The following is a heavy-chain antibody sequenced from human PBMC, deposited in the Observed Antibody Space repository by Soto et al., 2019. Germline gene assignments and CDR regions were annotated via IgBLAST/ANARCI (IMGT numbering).Heavy chain of an antibody. J-gene: IGHJ4*02. V-gene: IGHV3-48*01. Sequence: PGGSLRLSCVVSGFTFSTYGMTWVRQAPGKGLEWVSYISSGASSIFYADSVKGRFTISRDNSKNTLYLQMNSLRAEDTAVYYCAKSVHIVVQGFDYWGQGTLVTVSS. CDR2: ISSGASSI. CDR1: GFTFSTYG. D-gene: IGHD2-2*01. CDR3: AKSVHIVVQGFDY.